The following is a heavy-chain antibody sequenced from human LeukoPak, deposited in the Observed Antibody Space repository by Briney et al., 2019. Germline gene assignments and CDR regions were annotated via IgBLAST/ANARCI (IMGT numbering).Heavy chain of an antibody. D-gene: IGHD2-2*02. V-gene: IGHV3-20*04. CDR3: ARYGFYCSSTSCYIFDN. J-gene: IGHJ4*02. CDR1: GFTFDDYG. CDR2: INWNGGTI. Sequence: PGGSLRLSCAASGFTFDDYGMSWVRQAPGKGLEWVSGINWNGGTIGYADSVKGRFTISRDNAKNSLYLQMNSLRAEDTALYYCARYGFYCSSTSCYIFDNWGPGTLVTVSS.